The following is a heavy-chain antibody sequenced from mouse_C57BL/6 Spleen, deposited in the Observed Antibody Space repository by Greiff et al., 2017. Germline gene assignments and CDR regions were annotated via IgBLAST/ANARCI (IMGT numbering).Heavy chain of an antibody. CDR3: ARSGGDDVCGC. Sequence: QVQLQQPGAELVKPGASVKMSCKASGYTFTSYWITWVKQRPGQGLEWIGDIYPGSGSTNYNEKFKSKATRTVDTSSSTAYMQLSSLTSEDAAVYYCARSGGDDVCGCGGQGPTLTVSS. D-gene: IGHD2-2*01. J-gene: IGHJ2*01. CDR1: GYTFTSYW. V-gene: IGHV1-55*01. CDR2: IYPGSGST.